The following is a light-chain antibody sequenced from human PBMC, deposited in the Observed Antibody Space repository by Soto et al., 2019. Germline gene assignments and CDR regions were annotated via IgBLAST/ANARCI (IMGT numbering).Light chain of an antibody. V-gene: IGKV3-20*01. Sequence: EIVLTQSPGTLSLSPGERATLSCRASQSVSNNYLAWYQRKPGQAPRLLIYGASNRATGIPDRFSGSGSGTEFTLTISSLQPDDIGTYYCQQNNRYPWTFGQGTKVDIK. CDR3: QQNNRYPWT. J-gene: IGKJ1*01. CDR1: QSVSNNY. CDR2: GAS.